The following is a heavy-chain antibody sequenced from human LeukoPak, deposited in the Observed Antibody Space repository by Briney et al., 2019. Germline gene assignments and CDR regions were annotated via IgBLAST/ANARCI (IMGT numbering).Heavy chain of an antibody. D-gene: IGHD2-15*01. V-gene: IGHV4-34*01. CDR3: ANADRFCSGSCHVPDAFDF. CDR2: IYDSGRT. CDR1: GGSINGYY. J-gene: IGHJ3*01. Sequence: SETLSLTCAVYGGSINGYYWSWIRQPPGKGLEWIGYIYDSGRTDFNPSLKSRVTISVDRSKNQFSLRLSSVTAADTAVYYCANADRFCSGSCHVPDAFDFWGQGTMVTVSS.